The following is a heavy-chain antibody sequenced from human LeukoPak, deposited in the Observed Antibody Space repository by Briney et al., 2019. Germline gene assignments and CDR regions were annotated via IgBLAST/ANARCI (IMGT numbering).Heavy chain of an antibody. CDR3: AKAAGYSTIYWFDP. J-gene: IGHJ5*02. V-gene: IGHV4-59*01. D-gene: IGHD6-13*01. CDR2: IYYSGTS. CDR1: GXSIRGSH. Sequence: PSETLSLTCTVSGXSIRGSHGSWIRQPPGKGLEFIGYIYYSGTSNYNPSLKSRVTMSVDTSNNQFSLKLNSVTAADTAVYYCAKAAGYSTIYWFDPWGQGTLVTVSS.